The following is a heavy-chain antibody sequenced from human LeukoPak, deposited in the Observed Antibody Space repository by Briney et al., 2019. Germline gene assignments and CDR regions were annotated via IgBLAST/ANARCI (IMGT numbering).Heavy chain of an antibody. CDR2: INWNGETT. J-gene: IGHJ4*02. D-gene: IGHD3-10*01. Sequence: GGSLRLSCAASGFIFEDNGMSWVRQAPGKGLEWVSGINWNGETTGYVDSVKGRFTISRDNAKNSLYLQMNSLRAEDTALYYCATHSYYYGSGSYPHYLDYWGQGTLVTVSS. V-gene: IGHV3-20*04. CDR1: GFIFEDNG. CDR3: ATHSYYYGSGSYPHYLDY.